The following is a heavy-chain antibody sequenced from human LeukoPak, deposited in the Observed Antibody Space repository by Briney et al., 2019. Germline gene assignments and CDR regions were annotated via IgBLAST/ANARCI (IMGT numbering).Heavy chain of an antibody. CDR2: ISSSGRTI. CDR1: GFTFSDYC. D-gene: IGHD6-13*01. Sequence: GGSLRLSCAASGFTFSDYCMNWVRQAPGKGLEWVSYISSSGRTIYYADSVKGRFTISRDNSKNSLFLQMNSLRAEDTAVYYCARGSAAGGYWGQGTLVTVST. J-gene: IGHJ4*02. CDR3: ARGSAAGGY. V-gene: IGHV3-11*04.